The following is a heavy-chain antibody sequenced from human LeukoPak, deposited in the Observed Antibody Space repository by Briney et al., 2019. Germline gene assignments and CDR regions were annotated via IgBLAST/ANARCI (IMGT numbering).Heavy chain of an antibody. CDR2: INPNSGGT. J-gene: IGHJ6*02. CDR3: ARDHCTSSGCYEYYYYGVDV. CDR1: GYTFTDYY. D-gene: IGHD2-2*01. Sequence: ASVKVSCKASGYTFTDYYIQWVRKAPGQGLEWMGWINPNSGGTNSAQKFQGRVTMTRDTSVSTAYVELSRLRSDDTAVYYCARDHCTSSGCYEYYYYGVDVWGQGTTVTVSS. V-gene: IGHV1-2*02.